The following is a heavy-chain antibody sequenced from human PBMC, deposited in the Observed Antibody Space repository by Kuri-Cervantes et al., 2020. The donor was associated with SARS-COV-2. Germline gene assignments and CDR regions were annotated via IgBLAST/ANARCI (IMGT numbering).Heavy chain of an antibody. Sequence: SETLSLTCTVSGGSISSYHWSWIRQPAGKGLEWIGRIYTSGSTNYNPSLKSRVTISVDTSKNQFSLKLTSVTAADTAVFYCAREKGCATTSCYGTFDIWGQGTRVTCSS. CDR3: AREKGCATTSCYGTFDI. V-gene: IGHV4-4*07. CDR2: IYTSGST. CDR1: GGSISSYH. D-gene: IGHD2-2*01. J-gene: IGHJ3*02.